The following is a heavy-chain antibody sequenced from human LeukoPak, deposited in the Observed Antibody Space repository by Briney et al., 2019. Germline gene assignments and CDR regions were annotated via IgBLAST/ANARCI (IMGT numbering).Heavy chain of an antibody. Sequence: PGGSLRLSCAASGFTFSSYWMSWVRQAPGKGLEWVSYISSSGSTIYYADSVKGRFTISRDNAKNSLYLQMNSLRAEDTAVYYCASNPYSGSYWGQGTLVTVSS. CDR3: ASNPYSGSY. V-gene: IGHV3-48*04. D-gene: IGHD1-26*01. CDR1: GFTFSSYW. J-gene: IGHJ4*02. CDR2: ISSSGSTI.